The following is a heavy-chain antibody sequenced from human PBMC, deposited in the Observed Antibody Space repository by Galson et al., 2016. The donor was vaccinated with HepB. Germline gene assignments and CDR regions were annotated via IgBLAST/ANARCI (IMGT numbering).Heavy chain of an antibody. J-gene: IGHJ4*01. Sequence: TLSLTCAVSGASITGGPYSWSWIRQAPGKGLEWIGNIYDSESTYYSPSLRGRVTISVDRSKTPFSLNLSSVAAADTAVYFCAKAPRLTIYFEFWGHGILVTVSS. CDR3: AKAPRLTIYFEF. D-gene: IGHD5-12*01. CDR1: GASITGGPYS. CDR2: IYDSEST. V-gene: IGHV4-30-2*01.